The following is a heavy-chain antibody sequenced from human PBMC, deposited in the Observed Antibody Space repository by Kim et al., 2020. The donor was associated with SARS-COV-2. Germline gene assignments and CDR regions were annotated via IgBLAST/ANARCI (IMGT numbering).Heavy chain of an antibody. Sequence: SETLSLTCTVSGGSISSYYWSWIRQPPGKGLEWIGYIYYSGSTNYNPSLKSRVTISVDTSKNQFSLKLSSVTAADTAVYYCARGNILTGYYPLFDYWGQG. CDR2: IYYSGST. CDR1: GGSISSYY. V-gene: IGHV4-59*08. D-gene: IGHD3-9*01. J-gene: IGHJ4*02. CDR3: ARGNILTGYYPLFDY.